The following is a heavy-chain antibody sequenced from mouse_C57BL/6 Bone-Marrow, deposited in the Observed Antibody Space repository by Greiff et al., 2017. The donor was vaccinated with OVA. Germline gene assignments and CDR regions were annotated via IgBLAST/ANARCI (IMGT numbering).Heavy chain of an antibody. CDR1: GFTFSDYG. J-gene: IGHJ1*03. CDR3: ARVNYWYFDV. CDR2: ISSGSSTI. Sequence: EVKLVESGGGLVKPGGSLKLSCAASGFTFSDYGMHWVRQAPEKGLEWVAYISSGSSTIYYADTVKGRFTISRDNAKNTLFLQMTSLRSEETDMYYCARVNYWYFDVWGTGTTVTVSS. V-gene: IGHV5-17*01.